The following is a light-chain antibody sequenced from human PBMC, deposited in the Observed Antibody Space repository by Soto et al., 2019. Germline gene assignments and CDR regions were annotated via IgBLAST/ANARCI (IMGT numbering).Light chain of an antibody. CDR1: RSIRSL. CDR3: QQYQTYST. J-gene: IGKJ5*01. V-gene: IGKV1-5*01. Sequence: DNPMTQAPSTVSASDLDRVTITLRSSRSIRSLLAWYQQKPGKAPKVLIYDASSLGSGVPSRFSGSGSGTEFTLPISSLQPDDFATYFCQQYQTYSTFGQGTRLEI. CDR2: DAS.